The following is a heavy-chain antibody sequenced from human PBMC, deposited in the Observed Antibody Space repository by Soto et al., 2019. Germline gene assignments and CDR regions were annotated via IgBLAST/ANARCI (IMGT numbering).Heavy chain of an antibody. Sequence: PSETLSLTCAVYGGSFSGYYWSWIRQPPGKGLEWIGEINHSGSTNYNPSLKSRVTISVDTSKNQFSLKLSSVTAADTAVYYCVLAAAGWVMDVWGKGTTVTVSS. CDR2: INHSGST. D-gene: IGHD6-13*01. J-gene: IGHJ6*04. CDR3: VLAAAGWVMDV. V-gene: IGHV4-34*01. CDR1: GGSFSGYY.